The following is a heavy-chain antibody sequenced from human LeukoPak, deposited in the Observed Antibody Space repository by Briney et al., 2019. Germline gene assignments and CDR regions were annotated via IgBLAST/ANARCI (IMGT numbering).Heavy chain of an antibody. Sequence: GGSLRLSCAASGFTFSSYGMSWVRQAPGKGLEWVSAISGSGGSTYYADSVKGRFTISRDNSKNTLYLQMNSLRAEDTAVYYCAKRYYYGSGSYAEFDYWGQGTLVTVSS. V-gene: IGHV3-23*01. CDR1: GFTFSSYG. J-gene: IGHJ4*02. D-gene: IGHD3-10*01. CDR3: AKRYYYGSGSYAEFDY. CDR2: ISGSGGST.